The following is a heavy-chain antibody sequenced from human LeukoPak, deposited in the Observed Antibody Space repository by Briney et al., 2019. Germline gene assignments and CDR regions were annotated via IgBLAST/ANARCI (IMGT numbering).Heavy chain of an antibody. Sequence: SGGPLSLSCTASGFTFSSYDMLGLRQDKGKGLEWVSAISTAGDPYYLVSVKGRFTIPRENAKNSFYLQMNSLRAGDTAVYYCAGQARPGSAEGAFDIWGQGTMVTVSS. CDR1: GFTFSSYD. D-gene: IGHD3-10*01. CDR3: AGQARPGSAEGAFDI. J-gene: IGHJ3*02. CDR2: ISTAGDP. V-gene: IGHV3-13*05.